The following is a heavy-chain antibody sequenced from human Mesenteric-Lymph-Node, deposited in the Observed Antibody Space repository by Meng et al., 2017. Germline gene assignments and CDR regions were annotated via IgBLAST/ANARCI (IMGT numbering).Heavy chain of an antibody. V-gene: IGHV4-30-4*01. Sequence: VQTQVPGPGMVNPSQTLSLPWTVSCDSISSGDYYWGWIRQPPGKGLEWIGYIYYSGSTYYNPSLKSRVTISVDTSKNQFSLKLSSVTAADTAVYYCASNPTGTRGNWFDPWGQGTLVTVSS. J-gene: IGHJ5*02. CDR2: IYYSGST. CDR1: CDSISSGDYY. D-gene: IGHD1-7*01. CDR3: ASNPTGTRGNWFDP.